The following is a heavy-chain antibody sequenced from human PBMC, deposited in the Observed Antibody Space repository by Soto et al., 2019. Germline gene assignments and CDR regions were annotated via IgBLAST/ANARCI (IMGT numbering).Heavy chain of an antibody. V-gene: IGHV4-34*01. CDR2: INHSGST. D-gene: IGHD4-17*01. Sequence: PSETLSLTCAVYGGSFSGYYWSWIRQPPGKGLEWIGEINHSGSTNYNPSLKSRVTISVDTSKNQFSLKLSSVTAEDTAVYYCAKDTDSLKPYYFDYWGQGTPVTVSS. CDR1: GGSFSGYY. J-gene: IGHJ4*02. CDR3: AKDTDSLKPYYFDY.